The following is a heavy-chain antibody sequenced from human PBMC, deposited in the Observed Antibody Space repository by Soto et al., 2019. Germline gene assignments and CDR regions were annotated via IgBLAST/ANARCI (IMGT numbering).Heavy chain of an antibody. CDR2: IYSGGST. CDR1: GFTVSNSY. Sequence: EVQVVESGGGLVQSGGSLTLSCAASGFTVSNSYMSWVRQAPGKGLESVSAIYSGGSTYYADSVKGRFTISRDNSRNTLYLQMNSLRAEDTAVYFCARCDGSATYCFFFAYWGQGTPVTVSS. D-gene: IGHD3-10*01. CDR3: ARCDGSATYCFFFAY. J-gene: IGHJ4*02. V-gene: IGHV3-66*01.